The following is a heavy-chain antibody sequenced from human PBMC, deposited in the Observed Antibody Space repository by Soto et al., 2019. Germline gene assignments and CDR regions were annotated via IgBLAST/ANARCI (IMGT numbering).Heavy chain of an antibody. CDR2: FFYSGST. CDR3: ARSVSP. V-gene: IGHV4-31*03. J-gene: IGHJ5*02. CDR1: GGSISTGGYY. Sequence: QVQLQESGPGLVKPSQTLSLTCTVSGGSISTGGYYWNWIRQHPGKGLEWIGYFFYSGSTYYNPSLKSRVTLPVNTSKNQFSLKLSSVTAADTAVYYCARSVSPWGQGTLVTVSS.